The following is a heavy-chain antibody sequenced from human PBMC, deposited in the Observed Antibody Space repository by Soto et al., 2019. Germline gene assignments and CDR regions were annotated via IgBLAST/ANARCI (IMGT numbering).Heavy chain of an antibody. Sequence: QVQLVQSGAEVKKPGASVKVSCKASGYTFTSYGISWVRQAPGQGLAWMGWISADNGNTNYAQKLQGRDTMTTDTSTSTAYMELRRLRSDDTAVYYCARAPYYYDSSGYYNGEAFDIWGQATMVTVSS. V-gene: IGHV1-18*04. D-gene: IGHD3-22*01. CDR3: ARAPYYYDSSGYYNGEAFDI. J-gene: IGHJ3*02. CDR1: GYTFTSYG. CDR2: ISADNGNT.